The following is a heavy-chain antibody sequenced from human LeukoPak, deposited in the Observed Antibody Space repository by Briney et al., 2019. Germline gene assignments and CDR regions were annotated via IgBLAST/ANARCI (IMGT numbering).Heavy chain of an antibody. CDR2: INHSGST. Sequence: SETLSLTCAVYGGSFSGYYWSWIRQPPGKGLEWIGEINHSGSTNYNPSLKSRVTISVDTSKNQFSLKLSSVTAADTAVYYCATTNRIVGATYYFDYWGQGNLVTVSS. D-gene: IGHD1-26*01. CDR1: GGSFSGYY. J-gene: IGHJ4*02. V-gene: IGHV4-34*01. CDR3: ATTNRIVGATYYFDY.